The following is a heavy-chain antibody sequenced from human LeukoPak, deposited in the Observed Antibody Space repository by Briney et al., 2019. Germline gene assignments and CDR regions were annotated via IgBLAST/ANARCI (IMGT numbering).Heavy chain of an antibody. Sequence: PGGSLRLSCAASGFTFSSYSMNWVRQAPGKGLEWVSSISSSSSYIYYADSVKGRFTISRDNAKNSLYLQMNSLRAEDTAVYYCARDRESYCSSTSCYTLTVYYYYGMDVWGQGTTVTVSS. CDR3: ARDRESYCSSTSCYTLTVYYYYGMDV. CDR2: ISSSSSYI. D-gene: IGHD2-2*02. V-gene: IGHV3-21*01. CDR1: GFTFSSYS. J-gene: IGHJ6*02.